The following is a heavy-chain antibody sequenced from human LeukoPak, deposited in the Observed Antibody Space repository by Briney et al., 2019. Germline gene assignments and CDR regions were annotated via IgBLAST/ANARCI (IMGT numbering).Heavy chain of an antibody. Sequence: PSETLSLTCTVSGGSISSYYWSWIRQPPGKGLEWIGNIYYSGSTNYNPSLKSRVTISVDTSKNQFSLKLSSVTAADAAVYYCARLRGYYYDYWGPGTQVTVSS. D-gene: IGHD5-12*01. CDR1: GGSISSYY. J-gene: IGHJ4*02. V-gene: IGHV4-59*08. CDR2: IYYSGST. CDR3: ARLRGYYYDY.